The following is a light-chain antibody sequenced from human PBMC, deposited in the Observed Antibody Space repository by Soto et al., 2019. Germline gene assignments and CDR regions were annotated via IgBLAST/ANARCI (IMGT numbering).Light chain of an antibody. V-gene: IGKV1-5*01. CDR2: DAS. Sequence: DIQMTQSPSTLSASVGDRVTITCRASQSISTWLAWYQQKPGKAPNLLIYDASSLESGVPSSFSGSGSGTEFTLTISSLQPDDLAPSYCQQYHTSPYAFGQGTKLEGK. J-gene: IGKJ2*01. CDR1: QSISTW. CDR3: QQYHTSPYA.